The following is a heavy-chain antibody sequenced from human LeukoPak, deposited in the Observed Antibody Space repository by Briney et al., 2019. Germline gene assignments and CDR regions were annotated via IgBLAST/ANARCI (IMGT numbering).Heavy chain of an antibody. CDR1: GFTFRNYA. J-gene: IGHJ4*02. CDR2: ISGSGGST. V-gene: IGHV3-23*01. Sequence: PGGSLRLSCSASGFTFRNYAMNWVRQTPGKGLEWVSGISGSGGSTYYADSVRGRFTISRDNSKNTLSLLMNSLRAEDTAVYYCATRATIFGVVTNFDYWGQGTLVTVSS. D-gene: IGHD3-3*01. CDR3: ATRATIFGVVTNFDY.